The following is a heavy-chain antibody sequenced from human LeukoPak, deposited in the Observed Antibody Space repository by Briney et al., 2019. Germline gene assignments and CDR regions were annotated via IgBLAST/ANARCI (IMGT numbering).Heavy chain of an antibody. CDR3: ARGRTYGSGKSDAFDI. D-gene: IGHD3-10*01. Sequence: GASVKVSCKASGYTFTSYGISWVRQAPGQGLEWMGWISAYNGNTNYAQKLQGRVTMTTDTSTSTAYMELRSLRSDDTAVYYCARGRTYGSGKSDAFDIWGQGTMVTVSS. CDR1: GYTFTSYG. CDR2: ISAYNGNT. J-gene: IGHJ3*02. V-gene: IGHV1-18*01.